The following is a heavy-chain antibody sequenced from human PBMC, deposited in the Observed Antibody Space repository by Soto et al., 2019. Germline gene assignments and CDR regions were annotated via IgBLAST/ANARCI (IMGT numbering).Heavy chain of an antibody. CDR1: GFTFSSYW. V-gene: IGHV3-74*01. CDR2: INSDGSST. J-gene: IGHJ4*02. D-gene: IGHD3-9*01. CDR3: AIDYDILTGTYNFDY. Sequence: GGSLRLSCAASGFTFSSYWMHWVRQAPGKGLVWVSRINSDGSSTSYADSVKGRFTISRDNAKNTLYLQMNSLRAEDTAVYYCAIDYDILTGTYNFDYWGQGTLVTVSS.